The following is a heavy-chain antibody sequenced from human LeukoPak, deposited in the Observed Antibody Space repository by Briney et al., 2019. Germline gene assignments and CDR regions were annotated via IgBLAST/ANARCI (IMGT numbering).Heavy chain of an antibody. CDR1: GFTVVSNY. CDR2: IYSGGST. J-gene: IGHJ4*02. D-gene: IGHD4-17*01. V-gene: IGHV3-53*01. CDR3: ARDSDGDYFDY. Sequence: GGSLKLSWAASGFTVVSNYMSWFGQAPGKGLEWVSVIYSGGSTYYADSVKGRFTISRDNSKNTLYLQMNSLRAEDTAVYYCARDSDGDYFDYWGQGTLVTVSS.